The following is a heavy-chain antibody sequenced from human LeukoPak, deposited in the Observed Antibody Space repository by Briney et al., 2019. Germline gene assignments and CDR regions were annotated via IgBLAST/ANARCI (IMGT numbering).Heavy chain of an antibody. CDR1: GFPFDAYA. CDR3: AKGYCSSTSCLGNY. Sequence: GRSLRLSCAASGFPFDAYAMHWVRYAPGKGLEWVSGISSNADSIGYADSVKGRFTISRDNAKNSLFLQMNSLRADDTALYYCAKGYCSSTSCLGNYWGQGNLVTVSS. D-gene: IGHD2-2*01. J-gene: IGHJ4*02. V-gene: IGHV3-9*01. CDR2: ISSNADSI.